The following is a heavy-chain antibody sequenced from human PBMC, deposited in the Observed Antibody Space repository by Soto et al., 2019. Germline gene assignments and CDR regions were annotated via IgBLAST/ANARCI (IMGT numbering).Heavy chain of an antibody. V-gene: IGHV4-34*01. J-gene: IGHJ4*02. CDR1: GGSFRGYY. D-gene: IGHD5-12*01. CDR2: INHSGST. CDR3: ARGRTRLGYNY. Sequence: TSETLFLTCAVYGGSFRGYYWSWIRQPPGKGLEWIGEINHSGSTNYNPSLKSRVTISVDTSKNQFSLKLSSVTAADTAVYYCARGRTRLGYNYWGQGTLVTVSS.